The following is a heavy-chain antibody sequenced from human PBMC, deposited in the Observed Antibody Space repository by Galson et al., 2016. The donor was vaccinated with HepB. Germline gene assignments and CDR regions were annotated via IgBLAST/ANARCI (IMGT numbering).Heavy chain of an antibody. Sequence: SLRLSCAASGIAFSGYWMSWVRQAPGKGLEWVANIKQDGSEKYYVHSVKGRFTISRHNAKNSLYLQMNSLRADDTAVYYCARLVEVARFDHWGQGTLVTVSS. CDR3: ARLVEVARFDH. J-gene: IGHJ4*02. V-gene: IGHV3-7*03. D-gene: IGHD6-19*01. CDR1: GIAFSGYW. CDR2: IKQDGSEK.